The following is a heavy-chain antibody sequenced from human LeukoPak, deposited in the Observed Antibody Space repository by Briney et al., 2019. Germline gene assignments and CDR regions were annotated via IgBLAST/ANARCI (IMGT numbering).Heavy chain of an antibody. J-gene: IGHJ3*02. CDR2: IDSGVRT. CDR1: GFIVSSNS. CDR3: ARTVHYAFDI. V-gene: IGHV3-53*01. D-gene: IGHD4-17*01. Sequence: GGSLRLSCAVSGFIVSSNSMSWVRQAPGRGLEWVSLIDSGVRTYYGDSVKGRFTISRDNSKNTVYLRMNGLRADDTAVYYCARTVHYAFDIWGQGTMVTVSS.